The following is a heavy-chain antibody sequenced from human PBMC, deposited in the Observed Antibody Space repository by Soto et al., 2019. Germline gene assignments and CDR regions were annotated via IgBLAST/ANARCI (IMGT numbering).Heavy chain of an antibody. CDR2: IWYDGSNK. Sequence: GGSLRLCCAASGLTFCSYGMHWVRQAPGKGLEWVAVIWYDGSNKYYADSVKGRFTISRDNSKNTLYLQMNSLRAEDTAVYYCARMRGYYDSSGYYYFDYWGQGTLVTVSS. CDR1: GLTFCSYG. J-gene: IGHJ4*02. V-gene: IGHV3-33*01. D-gene: IGHD3-22*01. CDR3: ARMRGYYDSSGYYYFDY.